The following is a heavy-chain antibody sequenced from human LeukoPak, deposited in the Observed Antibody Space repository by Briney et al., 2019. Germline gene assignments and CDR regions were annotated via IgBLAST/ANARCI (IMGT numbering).Heavy chain of an antibody. CDR1: GGSISSGDYY. J-gene: IGHJ6*03. Sequence: SQTLSLTCTVSGGSISSGDYYWSWIRQPPGKGLEWIGYTYYSGSTYYNPSLKSRVTISVDTSKNQFSLKLSSVTAADTAVYYCARDRKAVAGMDVWGKGTTVTVSS. V-gene: IGHV4-30-4*08. CDR2: TYYSGST. CDR3: ARDRKAVAGMDV. D-gene: IGHD6-19*01.